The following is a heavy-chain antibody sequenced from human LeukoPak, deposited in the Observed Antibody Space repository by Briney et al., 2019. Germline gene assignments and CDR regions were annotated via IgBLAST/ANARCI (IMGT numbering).Heavy chain of an antibody. J-gene: IGHJ4*02. D-gene: IGHD6-6*01. V-gene: IGHV4-39*07. CDR1: GGSISSSSYY. CDR3: AREIREYSQGIDY. CDR2: IYYSGST. Sequence: SSETLSLTCTVSGGSISSSSYYWGWIRQPPGKGLEWIGSIYYSGSTYYNPSLKSRVTISVDTSKNQFSLKLSSVTAADTAVYYCAREIREYSQGIDYWGQGTLVTVSS.